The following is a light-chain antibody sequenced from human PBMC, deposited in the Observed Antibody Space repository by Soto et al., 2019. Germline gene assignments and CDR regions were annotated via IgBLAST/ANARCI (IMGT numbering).Light chain of an antibody. CDR3: QQYYNWPPYT. J-gene: IGKJ2*01. CDR2: GAS. CDR1: QSVSNN. V-gene: IGKV3D-15*01. Sequence: EIVLTQSPATLSVSPGERAALSCRASQSVSNNLAWYQQKPGQPPRLLIFGASTRATGIPARFSGTGSGTDFTLTISGLQSDDFAVYYCQQYYNWPPYTFGQGTKLQIK.